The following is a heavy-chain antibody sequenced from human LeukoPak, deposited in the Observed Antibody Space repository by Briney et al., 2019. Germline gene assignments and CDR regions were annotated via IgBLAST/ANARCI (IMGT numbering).Heavy chain of an antibody. Sequence: SETLSLTCTVSRGSISSYYWSWIWQPPGKGLEWIGYIYYSGSTNYNPSLKSRVTISVDTSKNQFSLKLSSVTAAETGVYDRVIVSSDSSSFNCFDLGGEGTLVTVPS. V-gene: IGHV4-59*01. CDR3: VIVSSDSSSFNCFDL. CDR2: IYYSGST. CDR1: RGSISSYY. J-gene: IGHJ5*01. D-gene: IGHD3-22*01.